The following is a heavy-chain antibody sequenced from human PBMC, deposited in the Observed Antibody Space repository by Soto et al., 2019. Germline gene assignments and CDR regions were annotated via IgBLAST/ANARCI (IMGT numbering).Heavy chain of an antibody. J-gene: IGHJ4*02. D-gene: IGHD3-16*02. CDR2: IDPRTGTS. CDR1: GYTFAHYY. V-gene: IGHV1-46*04. CDR3: ARLARISFIVD. Sequence: QVQLVQSGAEVKGPGTSVTLSCQTSGYTFAHYYIHWVRQAPGQRLEYMGIIDPRTGTSGTSSSPQRVQGSISITSDASTSTVYMELGNLRSDDTATYYCARLARISFIVDWGQGTLVTVSS.